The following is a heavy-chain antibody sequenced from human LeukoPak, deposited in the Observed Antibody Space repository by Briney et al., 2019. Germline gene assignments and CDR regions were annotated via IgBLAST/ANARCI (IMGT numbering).Heavy chain of an antibody. CDR2: ISGSGGST. D-gene: IGHD2-21*01. Sequence: PGGSLRLSCAASGFTFSSYAMSWVRQAPGKGLEWVSAISGSGGSTYYADSVRGRFTISRDNAMSSLYLQMNSLRADDTAVFYCARVYSSYGQDAFDLWGQGTTVTVSS. V-gene: IGHV3-23*01. J-gene: IGHJ3*01. CDR1: GFTFSSYA. CDR3: ARVYSSYGQDAFDL.